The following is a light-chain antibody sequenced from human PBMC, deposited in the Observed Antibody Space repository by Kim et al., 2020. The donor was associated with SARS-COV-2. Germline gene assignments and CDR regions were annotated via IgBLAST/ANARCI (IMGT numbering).Light chain of an antibody. J-gene: IGLJ2*01. CDR3: NSRDNNDNVL. CDR1: SLRTYY. Sequence: ALGQTVRITCQGDSLRTYYTTWFQQKPGQAPIVVFYGKNTRPSGIPDRFSGSSSGNTASLTITATQAGDEADYYCNSRDNNDNVLFGGGTQLTVL. CDR2: GKN. V-gene: IGLV3-19*01.